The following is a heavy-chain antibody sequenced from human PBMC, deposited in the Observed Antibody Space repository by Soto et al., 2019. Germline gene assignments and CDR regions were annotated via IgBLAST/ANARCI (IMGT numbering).Heavy chain of an antibody. CDR1: GFTFSNAW. Sequence: PGGSLRLSCAASGFTFSNAWMNWVRQAPGKGLEWVGRIKSKTDGGTTDYAAPVEGRFTISRDDSKNTLYLQMNSLKTEDTAVYYCTTVVLNYDFGSGYYLSGRSWFDPWGQGTLVTVSS. J-gene: IGHJ5*02. CDR3: TTVVLNYDFGSGYYLSGRSWFDP. V-gene: IGHV3-15*07. D-gene: IGHD3-3*01. CDR2: IKSKTDGGTT.